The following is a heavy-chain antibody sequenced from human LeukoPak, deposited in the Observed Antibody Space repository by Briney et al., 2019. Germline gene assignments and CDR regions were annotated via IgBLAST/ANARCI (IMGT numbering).Heavy chain of an antibody. CDR3: ARGYYYDSSGYYSDAFDI. D-gene: IGHD3-22*01. CDR1: GFTVSSNY. CDR2: IYSGGST. V-gene: IGHV3-66*01. J-gene: IGHJ3*02. Sequence: GGSLRLSCAASGFTVSSNYMSWVRQAPGKGLEWVSVIYSGGSTYYADSVKGRFTISRDNSKNTLYLQMNSLRAEDTAVYYCARGYYYDSSGYYSDAFDIWGQGTMATVSS.